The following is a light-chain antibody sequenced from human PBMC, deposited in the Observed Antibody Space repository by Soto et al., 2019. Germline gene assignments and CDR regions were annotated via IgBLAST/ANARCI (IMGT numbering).Light chain of an antibody. CDR1: SSDVGGYDY. J-gene: IGLJ2*01. Sequence: QSALTQPASVSGSPGQSIAISCTGSSSDVGGYDYVSWYQQHPGKAPKLMIYDVTKRPSGVSNRFSGSKSGNTASLTISGLQAEDEADYYCSSYTSTKTKLFGGGTKVTVL. CDR2: DVT. CDR3: SSYTSTKTKL. V-gene: IGLV2-14*03.